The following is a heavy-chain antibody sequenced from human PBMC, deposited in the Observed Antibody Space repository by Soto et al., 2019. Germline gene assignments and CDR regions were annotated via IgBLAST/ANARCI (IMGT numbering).Heavy chain of an antibody. D-gene: IGHD2-15*01. CDR3: ARLGYCSGGSCYWAYYFDY. CDR2: IKQDGSEK. CDR1: GFTFSSYW. Sequence: GGSLRLSCAASGFTFSSYWMSWVRQAPGKGLEWVANIKQDGSEKYYVDSVKGRFTISRDNAKNSRYLQMNSLRAEDTAVYYCARLGYCSGGSCYWAYYFDYWGQGTLVTVSS. V-gene: IGHV3-7*01. J-gene: IGHJ4*02.